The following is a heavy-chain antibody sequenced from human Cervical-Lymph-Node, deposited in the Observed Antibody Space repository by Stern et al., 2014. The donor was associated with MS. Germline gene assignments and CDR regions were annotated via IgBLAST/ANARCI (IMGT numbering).Heavy chain of an antibody. CDR2: IYPGDSDT. V-gene: IGHV5-51*01. Sequence: VQLVQSGAEVKKPGESLKISCKGSGYSFTKYWIGWVRQMPGKGLEWMGVIYPGDSDTRYSPSFQGRVPIAADKSISTAYLQWSSLKASDSAMYYCARHRQQPLYGMDVWGQGTTVTVSS. CDR3: ARHRQQPLYGMDV. CDR1: GYSFTKYW. J-gene: IGHJ6*02. D-gene: IGHD6-13*01.